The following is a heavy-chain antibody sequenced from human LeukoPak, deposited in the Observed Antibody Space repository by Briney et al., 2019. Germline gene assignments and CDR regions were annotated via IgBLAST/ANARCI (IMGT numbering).Heavy chain of an antibody. CDR3: AREQVPWYFDL. Sequence: ASETLSLTCAVYGGSFSGYYRSWIRQPPGKGLEWIGEINHSGSTNYNPSLKSRVTMSVDTSKNHFSLKLSSVTAADTAVYYCAREQVPWYFDLWGRGTLVTVSS. V-gene: IGHV4-34*01. J-gene: IGHJ2*01. CDR1: GGSFSGYY. D-gene: IGHD4/OR15-4a*01. CDR2: INHSGST.